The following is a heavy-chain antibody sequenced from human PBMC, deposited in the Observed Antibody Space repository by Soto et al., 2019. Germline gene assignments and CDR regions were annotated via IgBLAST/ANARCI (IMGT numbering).Heavy chain of an antibody. J-gene: IGHJ4*02. D-gene: IGHD5-12*01. Sequence: SLKISCEGXXYNFNTXGMCWVRQMPGKGLEWMALIYPGDSDTRYSPSFEGQVTLSVDRSISTAYLQSSXLKASDTAIFYCATSTVSYVDIVSSTXRGYFDHWGQGTLVTVSS. CDR2: IYPGDSDT. V-gene: IGHV5-51*01. CDR3: ATSTVSYVDIVSSTXRGYFDH. CDR1: XYNFNTXG.